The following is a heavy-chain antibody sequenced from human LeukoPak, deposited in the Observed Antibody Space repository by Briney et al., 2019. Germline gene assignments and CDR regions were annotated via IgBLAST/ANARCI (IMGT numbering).Heavy chain of an antibody. V-gene: IGHV6-1*01. Sequence: SQTLSLTCAISGDSVSTNSAGWNWIRQSPSRGLEWLGRTHYNSNFFFDYAPSAKSRITINPDTSKNQFSLQLTSVTLEDTAVYYCARGGGDIAARPYYYYYMDVWANGTTVTVSS. D-gene: IGHD6-6*01. CDR2: THYNSNFFF. J-gene: IGHJ6*03. CDR1: GDSVSTNSAG. CDR3: ARGGGDIAARPYYYYYMDV.